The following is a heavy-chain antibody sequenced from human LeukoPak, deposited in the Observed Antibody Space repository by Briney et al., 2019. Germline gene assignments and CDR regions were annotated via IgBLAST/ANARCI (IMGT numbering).Heavy chain of an antibody. CDR1: RGSISSYY. V-gene: IGHV4-59*08. CDR2: IYYSGST. D-gene: IGHD6-6*01. CDR3: AQAPSSSSGYFDY. J-gene: IGHJ4*02. Sequence: SETLSLTCTVSRGSISSYYWSWIRQPPGKGLEWIGYIYYSGSTNYNPSLKSRVTISVDTSKNQFSLKLSSVTAADTAVYYCAQAPSSSSGYFDYWGQGTLVTVSS.